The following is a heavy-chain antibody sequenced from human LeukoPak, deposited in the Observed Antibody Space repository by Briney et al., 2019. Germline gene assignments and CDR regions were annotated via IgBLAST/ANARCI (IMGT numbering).Heavy chain of an antibody. CDR3: ARGTDSLIIKTSPSAYDI. CDR2: INHSGST. V-gene: IGHV4-34*01. Sequence: PSETLSLTCAVYGGSFSGYYWSWVRQPPGKGLEWIGEINHSGSTNYNPSLKSRVTISAATSTNQFSLRLTSVPAADTAVYYCARGTDSLIIKTSPSAYDIWGHGTMVTVSS. D-gene: IGHD3-16*01. CDR1: GGSFSGYY. J-gene: IGHJ3*02.